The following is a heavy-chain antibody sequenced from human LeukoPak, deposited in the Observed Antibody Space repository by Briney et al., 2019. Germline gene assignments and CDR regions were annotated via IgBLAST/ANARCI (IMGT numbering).Heavy chain of an antibody. V-gene: IGHV4-39*01. Sequence: SETLSLTCTVSGGXISSSSYYWGWIRQPPGKGLEWIGSIYYSGTTYYNPPLKSRVTISVDTSKNQFSLKLSSVTAADTAVYYCARQIREGWFDPWGQGTLVTVSS. CDR2: IYYSGTT. D-gene: IGHD3-16*01. CDR3: ARQIREGWFDP. CDR1: GGXISSSSYY. J-gene: IGHJ5*02.